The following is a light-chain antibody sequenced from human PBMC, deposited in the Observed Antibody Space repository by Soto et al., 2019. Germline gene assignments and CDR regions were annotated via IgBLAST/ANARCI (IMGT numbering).Light chain of an antibody. J-gene: IGKJ1*01. Sequence: EIVMTQSQATLSVSPGERATLSCRASQSVSSNLAWYQQKPGQAPRLLIYGASTRATGIPARFSGSGSGTEFTLTISSLQSEDFVVYYCQQYNNWPSWTFGQGTKVEIK. V-gene: IGKV3-15*01. CDR1: QSVSSN. CDR2: GAS. CDR3: QQYNNWPSWT.